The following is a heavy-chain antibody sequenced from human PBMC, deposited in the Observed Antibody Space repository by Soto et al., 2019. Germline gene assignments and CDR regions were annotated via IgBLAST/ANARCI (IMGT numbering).Heavy chain of an antibody. D-gene: IGHD3-16*01. V-gene: IGHV3-7*01. Sequence: GGALRLSCAASGFTFSSYAMSWVRQAPGKGLEWVANINQDGSGKNYVDSVKGRFTISRDNAKNSLYLQMNSLRAEDTAVYYCASLGRHGWGQGTKVTV. CDR2: INQDGSGK. CDR1: GFTFSSYA. CDR3: ASLGRHG. J-gene: IGHJ6*02.